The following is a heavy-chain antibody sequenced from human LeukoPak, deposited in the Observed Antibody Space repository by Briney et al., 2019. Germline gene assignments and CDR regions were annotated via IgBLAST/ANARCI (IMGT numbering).Heavy chain of an antibody. CDR1: GFTFSDSA. CDR3: TRRGHGSNAGDDY. V-gene: IGHV3-73*01. Sequence: GGSLRLSCAASGFTFSDSAIHWVRQASGKGLEWVGRMKSKANNYATAYAASVKGRFTISRDDSKNTAYLQMNSLEIEDTAVYYCTRRGHGSNAGDDYWGQGTLVTVSS. J-gene: IGHJ4*02. D-gene: IGHD4-23*01. CDR2: MKSKANNYAT.